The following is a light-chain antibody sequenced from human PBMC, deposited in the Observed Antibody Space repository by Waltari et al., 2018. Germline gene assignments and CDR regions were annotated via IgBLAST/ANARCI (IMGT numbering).Light chain of an antibody. CDR3: SSYTSSGTWV. J-gene: IGLJ3*02. Sequence: QSALTQPASVSGSPGQSITISCTGTSSDVGGYNYVPWFQQHPGKAPKLMIYDVSKRPSGVSNRFSASKSGNTASLTISGLQAEDEADYYCSSYTSSGTWVFGGGTKLTVL. V-gene: IGLV2-14*01. CDR2: DVS. CDR1: SSDVGGYNY.